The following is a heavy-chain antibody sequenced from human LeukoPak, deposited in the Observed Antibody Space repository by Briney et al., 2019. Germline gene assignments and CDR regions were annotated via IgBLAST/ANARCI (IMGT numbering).Heavy chain of an antibody. D-gene: IGHD3-10*01. CDR3: ARGFPSPDKRPC. CDR1: GFTSCSYA. J-gene: IGHJ4*02. Sequence: PGGSPRLSCAASGFTSCSYAMHWVRQAPGTGLEYRSAINRNEGSTYYGNSMKGRFNTSRDNYKNTLYLQVGSLRAEDMAVYYCARGFPSPDKRPCWGQGTLVTVSS. V-gene: IGHV3-64*01. CDR2: INRNEGST.